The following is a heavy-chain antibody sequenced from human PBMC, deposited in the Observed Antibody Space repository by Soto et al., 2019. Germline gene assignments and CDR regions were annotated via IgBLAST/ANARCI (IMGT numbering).Heavy chain of an antibody. Sequence: PGGSLRLSCASSVFTFDEYAMHWVRQPPGKGLEWVSLISWDGSNRYYADSVQGRFTISRDNSKYSPYLEMNSLRPEDTALYYCAKDISRGPTKNYDFWSGPDYWGQGTLVTVSS. CDR1: VFTFDEYA. V-gene: IGHV3-43D*04. CDR2: ISWDGSNR. CDR3: AKDISRGPTKNYDFWSGPDY. J-gene: IGHJ4*02. D-gene: IGHD3-3*01.